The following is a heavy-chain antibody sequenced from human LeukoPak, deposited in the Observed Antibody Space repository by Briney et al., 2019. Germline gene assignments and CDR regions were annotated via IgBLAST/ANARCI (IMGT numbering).Heavy chain of an antibody. V-gene: IGHV3-21*01. CDR2: ISSSGSYI. CDR1: GFTFSSYS. J-gene: IGHJ4*02. Sequence: GGSLRLSCAASGFTFSSYSMNWVRQAPGKGLEWVSSISSSGSYIYYADSVKGRFTISRDNAKNSLYLQMNSLRAEDTAVYYCARDLAAAAYFDYWGQGTLVTVSS. CDR3: ARDLAAAAYFDY. D-gene: IGHD6-25*01.